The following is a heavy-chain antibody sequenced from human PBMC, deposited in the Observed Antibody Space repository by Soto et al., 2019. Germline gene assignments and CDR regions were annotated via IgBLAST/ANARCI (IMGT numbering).Heavy chain of an antibody. Sequence: SETLSLTCTVSGGSISSYYWSWIRQPPGKGLEWIGYIYYSGSSNYNPSLKSRVTISVDTSKNQFSLKLSSVTAADPAVSYCSGDYCGSRYFDYWGHGTLVTVSS. CDR1: GGSISSYY. D-gene: IGHD1-26*01. CDR3: SGDYCGSRYFDY. J-gene: IGHJ4*01. V-gene: IGHV4-59*01. CDR2: IYYSGSS.